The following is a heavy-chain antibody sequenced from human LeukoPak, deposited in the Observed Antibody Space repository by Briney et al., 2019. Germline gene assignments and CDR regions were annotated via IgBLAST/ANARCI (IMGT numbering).Heavy chain of an antibody. Sequence: PGGSLRLSCAASGFTFSNYAMSWVRQAPGKGLEWVSTISTSGSNTYYADSVKGRFTISRDNSKSTLYLQMNSLRADDTAEYYCAKLPYGSVDYWGQGTLVTVSS. CDR3: AKLPYGSVDY. D-gene: IGHD3-10*01. J-gene: IGHJ4*01. V-gene: IGHV3-23*01. CDR2: ISTSGSNT. CDR1: GFTFSNYA.